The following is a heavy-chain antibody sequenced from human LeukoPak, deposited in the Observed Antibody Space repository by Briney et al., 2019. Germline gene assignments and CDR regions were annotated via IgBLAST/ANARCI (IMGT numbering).Heavy chain of an antibody. CDR1: GGSISSSSYY. V-gene: IGHV4-39*07. CDR3: ARGGSNAFDI. CDR2: IYYSGST. Sequence: SETLSLTCTVSGGSISSSSYYWGWIRQPPGKGLEWIGSIYYSGSTYYNPSLKSRVTISVDTSKNQFSLKLSSVTTADTAVYYCARGGSNAFDIWGQGTMVTVSS. D-gene: IGHD5/OR15-5a*01. J-gene: IGHJ3*02.